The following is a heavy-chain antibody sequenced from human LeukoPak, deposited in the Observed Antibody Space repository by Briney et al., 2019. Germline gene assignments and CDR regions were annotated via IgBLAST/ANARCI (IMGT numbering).Heavy chain of an antibody. J-gene: IGHJ4*02. CDR1: GFTFSWYA. V-gene: IGHV3-23*01. D-gene: IGHD6-19*01. CDR2: ISGSAGSP. CDR3: AKDLQVSSAYHFDY. Sequence: GGSLRLSCAASGFTFSWYAMSWVRQAPGKGLEWVSAISGSAGSPHYADSVRGRFTTSRDNSRNTLYLQMNSLGAEDTAVYYCAKDLQVSSAYHFDYWGQGTLVSVSS.